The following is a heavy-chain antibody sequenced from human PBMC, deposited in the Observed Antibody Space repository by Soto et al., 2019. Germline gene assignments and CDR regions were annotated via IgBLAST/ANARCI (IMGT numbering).Heavy chain of an antibody. CDR1: GGSISSYY. Sequence: TSETLSLTCTVSGGSISSYYWSWIRQPPGKGLEWIGYIYYSGSTYYNPSLKSRVTISVDTSKNQFSLKLSSVTAADTAVYHCARDLMATETFDYWGQGTLVTVSS. CDR2: IYYSGST. V-gene: IGHV4-59*12. J-gene: IGHJ4*02. D-gene: IGHD4-4*01. CDR3: ARDLMATETFDY.